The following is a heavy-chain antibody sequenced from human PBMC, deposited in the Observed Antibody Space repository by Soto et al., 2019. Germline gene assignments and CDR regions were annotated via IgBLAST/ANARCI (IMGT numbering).Heavy chain of an antibody. J-gene: IGHJ5*02. CDR3: ARGWRATVTTRYNWFDP. D-gene: IGHD4-4*01. CDR1: GGSFSGYY. CDR2: INHSGST. V-gene: IGHV4-34*01. Sequence: SETLSLTCAVYGGSFSGYYWSWIRQPPGKGLEWIGEINHSGSTNYNPSLKSRVTISVDTSKNQFSLKLSSVTAADTAVYYCARGWRATVTTRYNWFDPWGQGTLVTVSS.